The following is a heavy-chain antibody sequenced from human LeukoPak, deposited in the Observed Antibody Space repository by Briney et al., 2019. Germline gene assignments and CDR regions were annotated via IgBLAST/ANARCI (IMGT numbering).Heavy chain of an antibody. D-gene: IGHD4-17*01. CDR2: IKEDGSKK. CDR1: GFSFSSYW. Sequence: PGGSLRLSCAASGFSFSSYWMNWVRRAPGKGLEWLANIKEDGSKKYYVDSVKGRFTISRDNAKNSLYLQMNSLRAEDTAVYYCARGPDYGDYQYYFDYWGQGTLVTVSS. CDR3: ARGPDYGDYQYYFDY. V-gene: IGHV3-7*04. J-gene: IGHJ4*02.